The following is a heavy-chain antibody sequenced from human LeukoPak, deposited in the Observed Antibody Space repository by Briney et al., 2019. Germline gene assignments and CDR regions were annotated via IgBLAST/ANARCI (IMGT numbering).Heavy chain of an antibody. CDR1: GGSISSSSYY. CDR3: ARGFVDVFSPCGGDCYPRYFDY. CDR2: IYYSGST. Sequence: PSETLSLTCTVSGGSISSSSYYWGWIRQPPGKGLEWIGSIYYSGSTYYNPSLQSRVTISVDTSKNQFSLKLSSVTAADTAVYYCARGFVDVFSPCGGDCYPRYFDYWGQATLVTVSS. V-gene: IGHV4-39*07. D-gene: IGHD2-21*02. J-gene: IGHJ4*02.